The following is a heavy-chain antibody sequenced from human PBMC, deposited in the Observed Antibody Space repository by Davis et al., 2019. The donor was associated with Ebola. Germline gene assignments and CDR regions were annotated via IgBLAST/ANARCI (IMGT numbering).Heavy chain of an antibody. V-gene: IGHV3-48*04. CDR3: ARDQGSSYDY. Sequence: PGGSLRLSCAASGFTFSTYSMNWVRQAPGKGLEWVSYISSTSSTIYYADSVKGRFTISRDNAKNSLYLQMNSLRAEDTAVYYCARDQGSSYDYWGQGTLVTVSS. CDR1: GFTFSTYS. J-gene: IGHJ4*02. CDR2: ISSTSSTI. D-gene: IGHD6-6*01.